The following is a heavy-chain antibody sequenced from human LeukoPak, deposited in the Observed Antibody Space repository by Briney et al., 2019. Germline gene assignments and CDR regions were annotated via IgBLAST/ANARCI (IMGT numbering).Heavy chain of an antibody. V-gene: IGHV3-53*01. J-gene: IGHJ3*02. D-gene: IGHD6-13*01. CDR1: GFTVSSNY. CDR2: IYSGGST. Sequence: GGSLRLSCAASGFTVSSNYMSWVRQAPGKGLEWVSVIYSGGSTYYADSVKGRFTISRDNSKNTLYLQMNSLRAEDTAVYYCARAPSSSWFYDAFDIWGQGTMVTVSS. CDR3: ARAPSSSWFYDAFDI.